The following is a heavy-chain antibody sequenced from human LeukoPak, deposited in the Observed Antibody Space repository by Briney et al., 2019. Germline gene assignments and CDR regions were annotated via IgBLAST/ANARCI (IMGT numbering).Heavy chain of an antibody. V-gene: IGHV4-34*01. CDR3: ARSDWFDP. CDR1: GGSFSGYY. Sequence: PSETLSLTCAVYGGSFSGYYWSWIRQPPGKGLEWIGEINQSGSTNYNPSLKSRVTISVDTSKSQFSLKLSSVTAADTAVYYCARSDWFDPWGQGTLVTVSS. J-gene: IGHJ5*02. CDR2: INQSGST.